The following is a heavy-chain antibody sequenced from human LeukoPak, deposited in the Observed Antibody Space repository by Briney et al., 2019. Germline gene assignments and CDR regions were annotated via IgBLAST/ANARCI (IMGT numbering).Heavy chain of an antibody. CDR2: FDPEDGET. Sequence: GASVKVSCKVSGYTLTELSMHWVRQAPGKGLEWMGGFDPEDGETIYAQKFQGRVILTRDTSTRTVYMELYSLRSEDTAVHYCAKGGRDYGDSSGTDWGQGTLVTVSS. V-gene: IGHV1-24*01. D-gene: IGHD4-17*01. J-gene: IGHJ4*02. CDR1: GYTLTELS. CDR3: AKGGRDYGDSSGTD.